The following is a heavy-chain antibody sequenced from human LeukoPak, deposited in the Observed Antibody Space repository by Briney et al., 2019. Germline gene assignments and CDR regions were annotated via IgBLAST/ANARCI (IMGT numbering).Heavy chain of an antibody. Sequence: PSETLSLTCAVYGESFSGYFWSWIRQPPGKGLEWIGEINHSGDTNYNPSLKSRVTILVDTSKNQFSLKLSSVTAADTAVYYCANAPAAGKGWSRRVVALSDWGQGTLVTVSS. CDR2: INHSGDT. V-gene: IGHV4-34*01. J-gene: IGHJ4*02. D-gene: IGHD6-13*01. CDR1: GESFSGYF. CDR3: ANAPAAGKGWSRRVVALSD.